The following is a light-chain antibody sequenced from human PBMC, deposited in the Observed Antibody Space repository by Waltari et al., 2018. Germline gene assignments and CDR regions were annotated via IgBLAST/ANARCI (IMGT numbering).Light chain of an antibody. CDR2: DDN. J-gene: IGLJ2*01. CDR3: QVCDSSSDHFVV. V-gene: IGLV3-21*02. Sequence: SYVLTQPPSVSVAPGQTARITCGGNNIGSKSVHWYQQKPGQAPVLVVYDDNDRPSGIPERFSGSNSGNTATLTISRVEAGDEADYYCQVCDSSSDHFVVFGGGTKLTVL. CDR1: NIGSKS.